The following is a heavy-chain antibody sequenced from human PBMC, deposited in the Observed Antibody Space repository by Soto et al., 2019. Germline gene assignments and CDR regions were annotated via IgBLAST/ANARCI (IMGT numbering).Heavy chain of an antibody. D-gene: IGHD6-13*01. CDR1: AYDFNTYS. V-gene: IGHV1-18*04. Sequence: ASVKVSCKASAYDFNTYSINWVRQAPGQGLEWMGSIFPYTGDTLYAQNLQARFTMTRDTSTNTAYMDLARLQFDDTAVYYCARGGFSSSWRLDYWGQGTLVTVSS. CDR2: IFPYTGDT. CDR3: ARGGFSSSWRLDY. J-gene: IGHJ4*02.